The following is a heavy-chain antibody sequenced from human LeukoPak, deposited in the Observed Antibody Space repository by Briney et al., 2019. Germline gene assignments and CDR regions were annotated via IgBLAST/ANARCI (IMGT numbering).Heavy chain of an antibody. J-gene: IGHJ3*02. Sequence: ASVKVSCKASGYTFTSYGISWVRQAPGQGLEWMGWISAYNGNTNYAQKLQGRVTMTTDTSTSTAYMELRSLRSDDTAVYYCARSRVLRYFDWLLVVGGDNDAFDIWGQGTTVTVSS. CDR2: ISAYNGNT. D-gene: IGHD3-9*01. CDR1: GYTFTSYG. V-gene: IGHV1-18*01. CDR3: ARSRVLRYFDWLLVVGGDNDAFDI.